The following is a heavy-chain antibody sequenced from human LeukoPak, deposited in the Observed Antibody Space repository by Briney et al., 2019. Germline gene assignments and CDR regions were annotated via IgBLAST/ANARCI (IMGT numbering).Heavy chain of an antibody. J-gene: IGHJ4*02. CDR3: LGSADRG. D-gene: IGHD6-25*01. CDR2: INPDGSET. V-gene: IGHV3-7*01. Sequence: LSGGSLRLSCADSGFTFSSHWMNWVRQAPGRGLEWVGNINPDGSETYYVDSMKGRFTISRDNAKDSVYLQMNTLRVEDTAVYYCLGSADRGWGQGTLVTVPS. CDR1: GFTFSSHW.